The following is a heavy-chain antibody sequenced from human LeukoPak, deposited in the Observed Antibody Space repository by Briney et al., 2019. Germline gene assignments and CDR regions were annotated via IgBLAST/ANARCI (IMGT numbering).Heavy chain of an antibody. CDR1: GGSISSSSYY. D-gene: IGHD3-22*01. CDR3: ARYGSVVITYDAFDI. J-gene: IGHJ3*02. CDR2: IYYSGST. V-gene: IGHV4-39*01. Sequence: SDTLSLTCTVSGGSISSSSYYWGWIRKPPGKGLEWIGSIYYSGSTYYIPSIKSRVTISVDTSKNQFSLKLSSVTAADTAVYYCARYGSVVITYDAFDIWGQGTMVTVSS.